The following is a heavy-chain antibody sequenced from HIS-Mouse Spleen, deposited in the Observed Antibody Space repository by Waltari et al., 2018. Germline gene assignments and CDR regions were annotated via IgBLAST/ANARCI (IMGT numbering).Heavy chain of an antibody. V-gene: IGHV3-23*01. CDR1: GFIVSSYA. Sequence: EVQLLESGGGLVQPGGSLRLPCAASGFIVSSYALSWVRQAPGKGLEWVSAISGSGGSTYYADSVKGRFTISRDNSKNTLYLQMNSLRAEDTAVYYCANPKSVAAAPQYFQHWGQGTLVTVSS. CDR2: ISGSGGST. J-gene: IGHJ1*01. CDR3: ANPKSVAAAPQYFQH. D-gene: IGHD2-2*01.